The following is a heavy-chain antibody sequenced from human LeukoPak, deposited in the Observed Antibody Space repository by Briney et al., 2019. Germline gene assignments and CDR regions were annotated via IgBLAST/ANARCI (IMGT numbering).Heavy chain of an antibody. CDR2: IWYDGSNK. CDR3: AILSGYSLDY. J-gene: IGHJ4*02. D-gene: IGHD5-18*01. Sequence: GGSLRLSCAASGFTFSSYGMHWLGQAPGKGLEGVAVIWYDGSNKYYADSVKGRFTISRDNSDNTLYLQMDRLRADDTPVSYFAILSGYSLDYWGQGTLVTVSS. V-gene: IGHV3-33*01. CDR1: GFTFSSYG.